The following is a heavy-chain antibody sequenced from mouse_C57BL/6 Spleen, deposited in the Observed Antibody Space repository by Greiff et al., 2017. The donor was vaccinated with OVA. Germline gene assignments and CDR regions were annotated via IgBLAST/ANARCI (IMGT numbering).Heavy chain of an antibody. CDR1: GYTFTSYW. Sequence: VQLQQPGAELVMPGASVKLSCKASGYTFTSYWMHWVKQRPGQGLEWIGEIDPSDSYTNYNQKFKGKSTLTVDKSSSTAYMQLSSLTSEDFAVYYCARRYYGSSHYFDYWGQGTTLTVSS. CDR2: IDPSDSYT. J-gene: IGHJ2*01. V-gene: IGHV1-69*01. D-gene: IGHD1-1*01. CDR3: ARRYYGSSHYFDY.